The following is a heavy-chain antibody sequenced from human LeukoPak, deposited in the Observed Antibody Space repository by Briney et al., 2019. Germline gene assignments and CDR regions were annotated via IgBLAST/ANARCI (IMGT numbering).Heavy chain of an antibody. J-gene: IGHJ2*01. CDR2: INHSGST. V-gene: IGHV4-34*01. CDR1: GGSFSGYY. CDR3: ARGPRVIIWQYYWYSDL. Sequence: PSETLSLTCAVYGGSFSGYYWSWIRQPPGKGLEWIGEINHSGSTNYSPSLKSRVTISVDTSKNQFSLKLSSVTAADTAVYYCARGPRVIIWQYYWYSDLWGRGTLVTVSS. D-gene: IGHD6-19*01.